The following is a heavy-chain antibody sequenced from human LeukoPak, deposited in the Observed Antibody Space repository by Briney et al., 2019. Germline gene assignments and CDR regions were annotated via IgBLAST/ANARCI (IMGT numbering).Heavy chain of an antibody. J-gene: IGHJ4*02. D-gene: IGHD6-13*01. CDR1: GFTLSNFG. Sequence: GGSLRLSCAASGFTLSNFGMHWVRQAPGKGLEWVTVISYDGRDKHYADSVKGRFTISRDNSENTLYLQMNSLRAEDTAVYYCTKDSDIGAAAYYFDYWGQGTLVTVSS. CDR2: ISYDGRDK. CDR3: TKDSDIGAAAYYFDY. V-gene: IGHV3-30*18.